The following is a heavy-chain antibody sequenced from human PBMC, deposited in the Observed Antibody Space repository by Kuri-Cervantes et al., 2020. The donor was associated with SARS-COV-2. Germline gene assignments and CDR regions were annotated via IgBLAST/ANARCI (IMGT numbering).Heavy chain of an antibody. CDR2: IYESGDT. Sequence: SETLSLTCTVSGASISSSTYYWGWIRQSPGKGLEWLGSIYESGDTYYSSSLKSRLSLSVDTSKNQFSLKLTSVTAADTAVYYCARRSPYDFWSGPTYNDAFDIWGQGTRVTVSS. V-gene: IGHV4-39*07. CDR1: GASISSSTYY. J-gene: IGHJ3*02. CDR3: ARRSPYDFWSGPTYNDAFDI. D-gene: IGHD3-3*01.